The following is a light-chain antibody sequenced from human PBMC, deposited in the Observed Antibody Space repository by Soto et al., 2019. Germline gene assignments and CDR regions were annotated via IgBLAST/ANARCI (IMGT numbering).Light chain of an antibody. Sequence: IHMTQSPSSLSASLGDRVTITCQASQDIRYYLNWYQQKPGKAPNLLIYAASSLESGVPARFSGSGSGTHFTLTITGLQPEDFATYYCQQTYSSLPITFGQGTRLEI. CDR3: QQTYSSLPIT. J-gene: IGKJ5*01. V-gene: IGKV1-39*01. CDR2: AAS. CDR1: QDIRYY.